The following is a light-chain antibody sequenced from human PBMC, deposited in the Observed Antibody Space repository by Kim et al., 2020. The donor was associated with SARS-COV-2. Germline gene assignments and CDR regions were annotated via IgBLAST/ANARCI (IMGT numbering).Light chain of an antibody. Sequence: EIVLTQSPATLSLSPGERATLSCRASQSVSSYLAWYQQSPGQAPRLLIYAASNRAAGIPGRFSGSGSGTDFTLTISSLEPEDFAVYFCQQGSTFGQGTKVEIK. CDR3: QQGST. V-gene: IGKV3-11*01. CDR1: QSVSSY. CDR2: AAS. J-gene: IGKJ1*01.